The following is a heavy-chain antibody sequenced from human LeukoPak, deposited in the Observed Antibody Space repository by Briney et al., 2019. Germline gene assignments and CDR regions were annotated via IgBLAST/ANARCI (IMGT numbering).Heavy chain of an antibody. V-gene: IGHV3-23*01. J-gene: IGHJ4*02. CDR1: GFSVTTKF. CDR3: AKQGYYGSGGFDY. Sequence: GGSLRLSCAASGFSVTTKFMTWVRQGPGKGLEWVSAISGSGGSTYYADSVKGRFTISRDNSKNTLYLQMNSLRAEDTAVYYCAKQGYYGSGGFDYWGQGTLVTVSS. CDR2: ISGSGGST. D-gene: IGHD3-10*01.